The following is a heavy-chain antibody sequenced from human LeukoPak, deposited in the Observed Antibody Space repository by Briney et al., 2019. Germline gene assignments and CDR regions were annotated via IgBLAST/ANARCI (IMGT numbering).Heavy chain of an antibody. CDR3: AKQFAAIGTPFFDY. J-gene: IGHJ4*02. CDR1: GFTFSSYA. D-gene: IGHD2-15*01. CDR2: ISGSGVSQ. V-gene: IGHV3-23*01. Sequence: GGSLRLSCAASGFTFSSYAMSWVRQAPGKGLEWVSVISGSGVSQYYADPVKGRFTISRDNSKKTLYLQMNSLRPEDTAVYHCAKQFAAIGTPFFDYWGQGTLVTVSS.